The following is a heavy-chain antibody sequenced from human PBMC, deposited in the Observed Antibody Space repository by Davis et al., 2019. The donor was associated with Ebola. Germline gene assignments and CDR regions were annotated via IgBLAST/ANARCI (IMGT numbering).Heavy chain of an antibody. D-gene: IGHD1-26*01. CDR3: ARVRTLWVRATNYYYYMDV. Sequence: PSETLSLTCTVSGGSISSGGYYWSWIRQHPGKGLEWIGYIYYSGSTYYNPSLKSRVTISVDTSKNQFSLKLSSVTAADTAVYYCARVRTLWVRATNYYYYMDVWGKGTTVTVSS. V-gene: IGHV4-31*03. CDR1: GGSISSGGYY. J-gene: IGHJ6*03. CDR2: IYYSGST.